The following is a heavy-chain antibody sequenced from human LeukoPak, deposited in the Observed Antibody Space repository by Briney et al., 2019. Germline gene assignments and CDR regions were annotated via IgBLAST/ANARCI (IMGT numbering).Heavy chain of an antibody. CDR3: ARGFPHSGDIYGMDV. CDR2: INHSGST. D-gene: IGHD4-17*01. Sequence: SETLSLTCAVYGGSFSGYYWSWIRQPPGKGLEWIGEINHSGSTNYNPSLKSRVTISVDTSKNQFSLKLSSVTAADTAVYYCARGFPHSGDIYGMDVGGKGPRSPSPQ. J-gene: IGHJ6*01. V-gene: IGHV4-34*01. CDR1: GGSFSGYY.